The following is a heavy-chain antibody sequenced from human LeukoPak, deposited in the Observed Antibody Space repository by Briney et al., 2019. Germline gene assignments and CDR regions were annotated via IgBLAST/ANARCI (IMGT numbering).Heavy chain of an antibody. Sequence: SETLSLTCTVSGGSISSYYWSWLRQPAGQGLEGTGRIYTSGRTNYNPSLKSRVTMSVDTSKNQFSLKLSSVTAADTAVYYCARGGAAAGTGYYYCYMDVWGKGTTVTVSS. CDR1: GGSISSYY. CDR2: IYTSGRT. CDR3: ARGGAAAGTGYYYCYMDV. V-gene: IGHV4-4*07. J-gene: IGHJ6*03. D-gene: IGHD6-13*01.